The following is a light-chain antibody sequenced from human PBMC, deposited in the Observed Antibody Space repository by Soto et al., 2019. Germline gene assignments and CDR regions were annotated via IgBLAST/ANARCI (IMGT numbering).Light chain of an antibody. CDR3: MQALQTPTT. CDR2: LGS. CDR1: QSLLHTNGKKY. J-gene: IGKJ5*01. V-gene: IGKV2-28*01. Sequence: IAMTHCRLSLPVTAGGPASMSCRSSQSLLHTNGKKYMDWYLQKPGQSPQLLIYLGSNRASGVPDRFSGSGSGTDFSLKISRVEAEDVGVYQCMQALQTPTTFGQGIRLEIK.